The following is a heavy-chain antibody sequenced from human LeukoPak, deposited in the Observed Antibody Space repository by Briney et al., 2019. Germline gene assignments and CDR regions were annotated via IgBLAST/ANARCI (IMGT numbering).Heavy chain of an antibody. Sequence: GGSLRLSCAASGFTFSGSAMQWVRQASGKGLEWVGRIRSKANCYATAYAASVKGRFTISRDDSKNTAYLQMNSLKPEDTAVYYCTSHVYGYSSTNGTSYFDYWGQGPLVTVSS. CDR2: IRSKANCYAT. CDR3: TSHVYGYSSTNGTSYFDY. CDR1: GFTFSGSA. D-gene: IGHD6-13*01. V-gene: IGHV3-73*01. J-gene: IGHJ4*02.